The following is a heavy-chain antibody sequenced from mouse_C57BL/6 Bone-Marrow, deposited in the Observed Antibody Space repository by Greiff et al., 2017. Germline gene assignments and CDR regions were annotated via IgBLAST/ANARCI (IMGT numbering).Heavy chain of an antibody. Sequence: VQLQQSGPELVKPGASVKISCKASGYSFTDYNMNWVKQSNGKSLEWIGVINPNYGTTSYNQKFKGKATLTVDQSSSTAYMQLNSLTSEDSAVYYCARRGMTTVPEISWYFDVWGTGTTVTVSS. CDR2: INPNYGTT. D-gene: IGHD1-1*01. CDR1: GYSFTDYN. J-gene: IGHJ1*03. CDR3: ARRGMTTVPEISWYFDV. V-gene: IGHV1-39*01.